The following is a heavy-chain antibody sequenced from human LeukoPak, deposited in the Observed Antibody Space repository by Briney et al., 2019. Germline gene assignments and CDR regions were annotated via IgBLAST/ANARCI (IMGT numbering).Heavy chain of an antibody. V-gene: IGHV3-21*01. CDR2: ISSSSSYI. CDR3: AREGDYVWGNRSPPTSFDY. D-gene: IGHD3-16*01. J-gene: IGHJ4*02. Sequence: GGSLRLSCAASGFTFSSYSMNWVRQAPGKGLEWVSSISSSSSYIYYADSVKGRFTISRDNAKNSLYLQMNSLRAEDTAVYYCAREGDYVWGNRSPPTSFDYWGQGTLVTVSS. CDR1: GFTFSSYS.